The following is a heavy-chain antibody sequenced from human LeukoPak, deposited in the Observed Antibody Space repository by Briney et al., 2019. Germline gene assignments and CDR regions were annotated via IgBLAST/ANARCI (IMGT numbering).Heavy chain of an antibody. CDR3: ARRPSRRLDY. CDR2: IYYSGST. CDR1: GGSISSSSYY. V-gene: IGHV4-39*07. J-gene: IGHJ4*02. Sequence: SETLSLTCTVSGGSISSSSYYWGWIRQPPGKGLEWIGSIYYSGSTYYNPSLKSRVTISVDTSKNQFSLKLSSVTAADTAVYYCARRPSRRLDYWGQGTLVTVSS.